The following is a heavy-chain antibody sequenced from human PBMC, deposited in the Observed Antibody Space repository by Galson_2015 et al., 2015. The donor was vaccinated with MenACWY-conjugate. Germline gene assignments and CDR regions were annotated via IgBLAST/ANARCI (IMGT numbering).Heavy chain of an antibody. D-gene: IGHD2-2*01. CDR2: ISSSSSTI. V-gene: IGHV3-48*02. J-gene: IGHJ6*02. Sequence: SLRLSCAASGFTFSSYSMNWVRQAPGKGLEWVSYISSSSSTIYYADSVKGRFTISRDNAKNSLYLQMNSLRDEDTAVYYCARDPLQLLVDYGMDVWGQGTTVTVSS. CDR1: GFTFSSYS. CDR3: ARDPLQLLVDYGMDV.